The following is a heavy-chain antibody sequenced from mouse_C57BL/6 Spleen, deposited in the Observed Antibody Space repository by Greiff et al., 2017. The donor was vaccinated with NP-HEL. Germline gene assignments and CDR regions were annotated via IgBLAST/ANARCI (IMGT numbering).Heavy chain of an antibody. CDR2: IDPANGNT. Sequence: VQLQQSVAELVRPGASVKLSCTASGFNIKNTYMHWVKQRPEQGLEWIGRIDPANGNTKYAPKFQGKATITADTSSNTAYLQLSSLTSEDTAIYYCSVYYDYDGYYFDYWGQGTTLTVSS. CDR1: GFNIKNTY. D-gene: IGHD2-4*01. CDR3: SVYYDYDGYYFDY. V-gene: IGHV14-3*01. J-gene: IGHJ2*01.